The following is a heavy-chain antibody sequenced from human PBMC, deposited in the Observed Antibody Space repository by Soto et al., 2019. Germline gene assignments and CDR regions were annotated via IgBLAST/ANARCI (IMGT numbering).Heavy chain of an antibody. CDR2: INHSGST. Sequence: QVQLQQWGAGLLKPSETLSLTCAVYGGSFSGHYWSWIRQPPGKGLEWVGEINHSGSTNHNPSLKSRVTIRADTSKNQFSLQLSSVTDADTAVYYCARGRTTETTFYYYNYGMDVWGQGTTVTVSS. CDR1: GGSFSGHY. CDR3: ARGRTTETTFYYYNYGMDV. V-gene: IGHV4-34*01. D-gene: IGHD4-17*01. J-gene: IGHJ6*02.